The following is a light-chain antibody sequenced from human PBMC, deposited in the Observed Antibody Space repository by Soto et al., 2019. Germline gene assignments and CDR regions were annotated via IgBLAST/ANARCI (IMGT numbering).Light chain of an antibody. V-gene: IGLV2-14*01. CDR3: SSYTSSSTLV. CDR1: SSDIGTYNY. Sequence: SALTQPASVSGSPGQSITLSCPGTSSDIGTYNYVSWYQQHPGKAPKLMIYDVSNRPSGVSNRFSGSKSGNTASLTISGLQAEDEADYYCSSYTSSSTLVFGGGTKLTVL. J-gene: IGLJ2*01. CDR2: DVS.